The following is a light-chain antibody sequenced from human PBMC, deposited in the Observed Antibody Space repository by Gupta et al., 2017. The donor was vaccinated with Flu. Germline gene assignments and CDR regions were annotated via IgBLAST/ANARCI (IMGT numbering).Light chain of an antibody. V-gene: IGKV1-39*01. CDR3: QQTYGNPPWT. CDR2: AVT. J-gene: IGKJ1*01. Sequence: DIQVTQSPASLSASVGDRVTITCRTSQSVSSYLNWYQQKSGKAPKLLVYAVTSWEGGVPSRFSGGGSGKELTLTISSRQQEDSATYYCQQTYGNPPWTFGQGTTVEVK. CDR1: QSVSSY.